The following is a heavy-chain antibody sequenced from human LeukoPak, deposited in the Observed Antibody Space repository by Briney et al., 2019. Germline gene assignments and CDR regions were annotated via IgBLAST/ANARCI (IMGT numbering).Heavy chain of an antibody. V-gene: IGHV3-7*01. Sequence: GGSLRLSCAASGFTFSSYWMSWVRQAPGEGLEWVANIKQDGSEKYYVDSVKGRFTISRDNAKNSLYLQMNSLRAEDTAVYYCARDPDYYGSGSYYDYWGQGTLVTVSS. CDR2: IKQDGSEK. CDR3: ARDPDYYGSGSYYDY. CDR1: GFTFSSYW. J-gene: IGHJ4*02. D-gene: IGHD3-10*01.